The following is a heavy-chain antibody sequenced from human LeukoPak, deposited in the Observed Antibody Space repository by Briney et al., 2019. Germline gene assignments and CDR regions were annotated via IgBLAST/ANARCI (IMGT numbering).Heavy chain of an antibody. Sequence: ASVKVSCRASGYTFTGYYMHWVRQAPGQGLEWMGIINPSGGSTSYAQKFQGRVTMTRDTSTSTVYMELSSLRSEDTAVYYCAREGRYSKGNYYGMDVWGQGTTVTVSS. V-gene: IGHV1-46*01. CDR2: INPSGGST. J-gene: IGHJ6*02. CDR3: AREGRYSKGNYYGMDV. CDR1: GYTFTGYY. D-gene: IGHD4-11*01.